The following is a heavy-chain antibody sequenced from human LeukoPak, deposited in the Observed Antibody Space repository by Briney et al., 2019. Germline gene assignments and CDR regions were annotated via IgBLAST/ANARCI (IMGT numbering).Heavy chain of an antibody. D-gene: IGHD5-12*01. Sequence: GGSLRLSCAASGYTFSNYWMTWVRQAPGKGLEWVAHINQDGSEEHYMDSVKARFTISRDNAKNSLSLQMNSLRAEDTAVYYCVRDGGVSGYDLLDYWGQGTLVTVSS. J-gene: IGHJ4*02. CDR1: GYTFSNYW. CDR2: INQDGSEE. V-gene: IGHV3-7*01. CDR3: VRDGGVSGYDLLDY.